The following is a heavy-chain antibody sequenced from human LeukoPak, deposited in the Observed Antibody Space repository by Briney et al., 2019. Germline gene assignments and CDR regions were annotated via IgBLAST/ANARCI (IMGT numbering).Heavy chain of an antibody. CDR3: ARVVVDEVYSSGWYYFDY. Sequence: ASVKVSCKASGYTFTSYGISWVRQAPGQGLEWMGWISAYNGNTNYAQKLQGRVTMTTDTSTSTAYMELRSLRSDDTAVYYCARVVVDEVYSSGWYYFDYWGQGTLVTVPS. CDR2: ISAYNGNT. V-gene: IGHV1-18*01. J-gene: IGHJ4*02. D-gene: IGHD6-19*01. CDR1: GYTFTSYG.